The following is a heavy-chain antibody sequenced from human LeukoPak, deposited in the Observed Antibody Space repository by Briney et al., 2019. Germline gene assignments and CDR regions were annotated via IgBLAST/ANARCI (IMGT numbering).Heavy chain of an antibody. D-gene: IGHD3-22*01. V-gene: IGHV4-39*07. J-gene: IGHJ3*02. CDR3: ARDSSGEDAFDI. CDR2: LYYSGST. CDR1: GGSISSSSYY. Sequence: SETLSLTCTVSGGSISSSSYYWGWIRQPPGKGLEWIGSLYYSGSTYYNPSLKSRVTISVDTSKNQFSLKLSSVTAADTAVYYCARDSSGEDAFDIWGQGTMVTVSS.